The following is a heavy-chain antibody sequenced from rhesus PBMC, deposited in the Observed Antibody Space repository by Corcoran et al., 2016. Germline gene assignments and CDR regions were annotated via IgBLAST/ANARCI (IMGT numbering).Heavy chain of an antibody. J-gene: IGHJ4*01. CDR1: GGSISSNY. CDR2: IYGSSGST. D-gene: IGHD3-3*01. Sequence: QVQLQESGPGLVKPSETLSLTCAVSGGSISSNYWSWIRQPPGKGLEWIGYIYGSSGSTYYNPSLKSRVTISTDTSKNPVSLKLSSVTAADTAVYYCARDEVTIFGLGRNYFDYWGQGVLVTVSS. CDR3: ARDEVTIFGLGRNYFDY. V-gene: IGHV4-160*01.